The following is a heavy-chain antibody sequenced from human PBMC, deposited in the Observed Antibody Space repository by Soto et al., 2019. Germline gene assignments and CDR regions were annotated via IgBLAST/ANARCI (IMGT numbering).Heavy chain of an antibody. CDR2: INPNSGGT. Sequence: ASVKNSCKASGYTFTGYYMHWVRQAPGQGLEWMGWINPNSGGTNYAQKFQGRVTMTRDTSISTAYMELSRLRSDDTAVYYCARDAGYCSGGSFECPRYGMDVWGQGTTVTVSS. J-gene: IGHJ6*02. CDR1: GYTFTGYY. D-gene: IGHD2-15*01. V-gene: IGHV1-2*02. CDR3: ARDAGYCSGGSFECPRYGMDV.